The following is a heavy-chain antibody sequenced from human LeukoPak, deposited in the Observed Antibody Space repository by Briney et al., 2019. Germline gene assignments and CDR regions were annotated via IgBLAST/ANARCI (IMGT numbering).Heavy chain of an antibody. D-gene: IGHD1-26*01. CDR2: IKQGGSEK. CDR3: ARDPPQRRGSGRYLLDAFDI. J-gene: IGHJ3*02. Sequence: GGSLRLSCAASGFTFGSYWMSWVRQAPGKGLEWVANIKQGGSEKYYVDSVKGRFTISRDNAKNSLYLQMNSLRAEDTAVYYCARDPPQRRGSGRYLLDAFDIWGQGTMVTVSS. V-gene: IGHV3-7*01. CDR1: GFTFGSYW.